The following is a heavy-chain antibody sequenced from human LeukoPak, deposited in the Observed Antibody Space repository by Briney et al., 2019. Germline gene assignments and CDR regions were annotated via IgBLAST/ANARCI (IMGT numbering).Heavy chain of an antibody. D-gene: IGHD3-22*01. CDR1: GYTFTSYD. CDR3: ARSHDSSGYSFDY. Sequence: ASVKVSCKAYGYTFTSYDINSVRQATGQGLEWMGWMNPNSGNTGYAQKFQGRVTMTRNTSITTAYMELSSLRSEDTAVSYCARSHDSSGYSFDYWGQGTLVTVSA. V-gene: IGHV1-8*01. CDR2: MNPNSGNT. J-gene: IGHJ4*02.